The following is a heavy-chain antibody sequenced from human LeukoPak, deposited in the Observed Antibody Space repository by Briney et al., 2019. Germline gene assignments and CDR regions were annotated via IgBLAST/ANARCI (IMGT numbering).Heavy chain of an antibody. Sequence: SETLSLTCTVSGGSISSYYWSWIRQPPGKGLEWIGYIYYSGSTNYNPSLKSRVTISVDTSKNQFSLKLSSVTAADTAVYCCARLIVATNANFDYWGQGTLVTVSS. CDR1: GGSISSYY. CDR2: IYYSGST. V-gene: IGHV4-59*01. CDR3: ARLIVATNANFDY. D-gene: IGHD5-12*01. J-gene: IGHJ4*02.